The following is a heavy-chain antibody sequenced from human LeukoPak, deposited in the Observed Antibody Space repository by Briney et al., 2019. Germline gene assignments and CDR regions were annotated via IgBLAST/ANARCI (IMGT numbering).Heavy chain of an antibody. J-gene: IGHJ4*02. Sequence: TSETLSLTCAVYGGSFSGYYWSWIRQPPGKGLEWIGEINHSGSTNYNPSLKSRVTISADTSKNQFSLKLSSVTAADTAVYYCARGPLFEYYDSSGYYWRWGQGTLVTVSS. D-gene: IGHD3-22*01. CDR3: ARGPLFEYYDSSGYYWR. CDR1: GGSFSGYY. V-gene: IGHV4-34*01. CDR2: INHSGST.